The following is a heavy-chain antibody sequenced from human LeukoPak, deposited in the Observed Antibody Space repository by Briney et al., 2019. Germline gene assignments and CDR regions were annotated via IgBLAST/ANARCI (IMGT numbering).Heavy chain of an antibody. V-gene: IGHV3-30*18. CDR2: ISYDGSTE. Sequence: AGGSLRLSCAASGFTFSRFGMHWVRQAPGKGLEWVAVISYDGSTEDYGDSVKGRFTMSRDNSKNTLYLQMNSLRTEDTAVYYCAKDFAPSGTDNYGMDVWGQGTTVTVPS. CDR1: GFTFSRFG. CDR3: AKDFAPSGTDNYGMDV. J-gene: IGHJ6*02. D-gene: IGHD1-14*01.